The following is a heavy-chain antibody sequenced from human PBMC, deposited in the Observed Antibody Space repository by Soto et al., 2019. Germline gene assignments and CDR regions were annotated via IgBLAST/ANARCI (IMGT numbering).Heavy chain of an antibody. CDR2: IGTAADT. V-gene: IGHV3-13*04. D-gene: IGHD3-10*01. CDR3: ARVERRWFGELLYEVGLDV. CDR1: GFTFRNYD. Sequence: EVQLVESGGALIQPGGSLRLSCVASGFTFRNYDMHWVRQGGGKGLEWVSGIGTAADTYYAASVKGRFTISREDANKAVHLQMDSLRASDTAVYYGARVERRWFGELLYEVGLDVWGQGTTVIVSS. J-gene: IGHJ6*02.